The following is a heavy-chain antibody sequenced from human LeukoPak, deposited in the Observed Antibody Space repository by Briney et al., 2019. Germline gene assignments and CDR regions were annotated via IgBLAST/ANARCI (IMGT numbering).Heavy chain of an antibody. Sequence: PGRSLRLSCAASGFTFSSYGMHWVRQAPGKGLEWVAVIWYDGSNKYYADSVKGRFTISRDNSKNTLYLQMNSLRAEDTAVYYCAEDNGGYSYGSDYWGQGTLVTVSS. V-gene: IGHV3-33*06. D-gene: IGHD5-18*01. CDR2: IWYDGSNK. J-gene: IGHJ4*02. CDR1: GFTFSSYG. CDR3: AEDNGGYSYGSDY.